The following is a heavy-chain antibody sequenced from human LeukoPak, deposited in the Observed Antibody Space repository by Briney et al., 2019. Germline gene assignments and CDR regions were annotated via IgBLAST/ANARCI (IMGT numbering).Heavy chain of an antibody. CDR1: GGSISSSSYY. Sequence: PSETLSLTCTVSGGSISSSSYYWGWIRQPPGKGLEWIGYIYYSGSTYYNPSLKSRVTISVDTSKNQFSLKLSSVTAADTAVYYCASRDYSDDWFDPWGQGTLVTSPQ. D-gene: IGHD2-15*01. CDR3: ASRDYSDDWFDP. CDR2: IYYSGST. J-gene: IGHJ5*02. V-gene: IGHV4-39*01.